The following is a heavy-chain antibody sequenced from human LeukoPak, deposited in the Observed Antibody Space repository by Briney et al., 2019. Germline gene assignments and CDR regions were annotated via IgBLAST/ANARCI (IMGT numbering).Heavy chain of an antibody. Sequence: PGGSLRLSCAASGFTFSSYSMNWVRQAPGKGLEWVSYISSSSTTIYYADSLKGRFTISRDNGKNSLYLQMNSLSDEDTAVYYCARDRYCGGDCYSNAFDIWGQGTMVTVSS. CDR1: GFTFSSYS. V-gene: IGHV3-48*02. CDR2: ISSSSTTI. J-gene: IGHJ3*02. D-gene: IGHD2-21*02. CDR3: ARDRYCGGDCYSNAFDI.